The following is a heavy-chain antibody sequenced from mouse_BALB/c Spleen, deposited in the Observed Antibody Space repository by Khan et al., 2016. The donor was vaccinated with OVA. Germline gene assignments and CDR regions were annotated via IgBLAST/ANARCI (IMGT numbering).Heavy chain of an antibody. V-gene: IGHV1S137*01. D-gene: IGHD2-3*01. Sequence: QVQLQQSGPELVRPGVSVKISCKGSGYTFTDYAMHWVKQSHAKSLEWIGLISTYSGNTNYKQKFKGKATMTVDKSSSTAYMELARLTSEDSAIYYGPRAAYDGYYDYWGQGTTLTVSS. J-gene: IGHJ2*01. CDR1: GYTFTDYA. CDR2: ISTYSGNT. CDR3: PRAAYDGYYDY.